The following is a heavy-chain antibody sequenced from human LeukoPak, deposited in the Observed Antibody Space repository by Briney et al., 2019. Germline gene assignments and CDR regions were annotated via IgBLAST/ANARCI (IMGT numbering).Heavy chain of an antibody. V-gene: IGHV4-59*01. Sequence: SETLSLTCTVSGASMTNNYWSWIRQSPGKGLEWVGYVSYRGSTDYNASLKGRVTVSLDTSKSQFSLKVNSVSAADTAVYYCARVGSGSSYYFDSWGQGSLVTVSS. CDR1: GASMTNNY. CDR2: VSYRGST. J-gene: IGHJ4*02. CDR3: ARVGSGSSYYFDS. D-gene: IGHD3-10*01.